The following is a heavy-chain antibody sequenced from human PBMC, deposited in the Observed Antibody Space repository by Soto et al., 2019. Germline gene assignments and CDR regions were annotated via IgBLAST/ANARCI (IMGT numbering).Heavy chain of an antibody. CDR3: AKEGHISARRPEYGMDV. J-gene: IGHJ6*02. V-gene: IGHV3-23*01. CDR1: GFTFSSYA. D-gene: IGHD3-3*02. Sequence: GGSLRLSCAASGFTFSSYAMSWVRQAPGKGLEWVSAISGSGGSTYYADSVKGRFTISRDNSKNTLYLQMNSLRAEDTAVYYCAKEGHISARRPEYGMDVWGQGTTVTVSS. CDR2: ISGSGGST.